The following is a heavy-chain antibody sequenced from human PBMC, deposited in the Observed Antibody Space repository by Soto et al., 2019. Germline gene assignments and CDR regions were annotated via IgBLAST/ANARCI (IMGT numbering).Heavy chain of an antibody. Sequence: GGSLRLSCAASGCTFSSYEMNWVRQAPGKGLEWVSYISSSVSTIYYPDSVKGRFTISRYNAKNSLYLQMNSLRAEDTAVYYCARARGANWPRAFDIWGRGTTV. V-gene: IGHV3-48*03. J-gene: IGHJ3*02. CDR2: ISSSVSTI. CDR3: ARARGANWPRAFDI. D-gene: IGHD7-27*01. CDR1: GCTFSSYE.